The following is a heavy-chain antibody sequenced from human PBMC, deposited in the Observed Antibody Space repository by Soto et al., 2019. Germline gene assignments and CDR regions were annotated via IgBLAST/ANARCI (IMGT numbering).Heavy chain of an antibody. J-gene: IGHJ4*02. D-gene: IGHD3-22*01. CDR2: IYYSGST. V-gene: IGHV4-39*01. CDR3: ARRGTYYYDSSGYLDY. Sequence: PSETLSLTCTVSGGSISSSSYYWGWIRQPPGKGLEWIGSIYYSGSTYYNPSLKSRVTISVDTSKNQFSLKLSSVTAADTAVYYCARRGTYYYDSSGYLDYWGQGTLVTVSS. CDR1: GGSISSSSYY.